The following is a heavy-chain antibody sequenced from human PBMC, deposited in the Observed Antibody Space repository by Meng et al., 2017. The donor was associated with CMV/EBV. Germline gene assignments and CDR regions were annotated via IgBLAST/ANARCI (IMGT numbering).Heavy chain of an antibody. CDR1: GFTFSNAW. Sequence: GESLKISCAASGFTFSNAWMSWVRQAPGKGLEWVGRIKSKTDGGTTDYAAPVKGRFTISRDDSKNTLYLQMNSLKTEETAVYYCTSTIGYYYDSSGYYLDYWGQGTLVTVSS. CDR3: TSTIGYYYDSSGYYLDY. V-gene: IGHV3-15*01. D-gene: IGHD3-22*01. CDR2: IKSKTDGGTT. J-gene: IGHJ4*02.